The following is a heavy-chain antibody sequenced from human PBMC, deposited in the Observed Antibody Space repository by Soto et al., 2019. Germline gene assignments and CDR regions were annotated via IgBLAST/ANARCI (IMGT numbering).Heavy chain of an antibody. V-gene: IGHV3-23*01. D-gene: IGHD6-13*01. J-gene: IGHJ4*02. Sequence: ESLRLSCAVSGFTFSNHAMSWVRQAPGKGLEWVSAISTAVGATYYADSVKGRFTISRDDSNNTLYLQMNSLRAEDTAVYYCAKDRTAAARNFDYWGQGTLVTVSS. CDR1: GFTFSNHA. CDR2: ISTAVGAT. CDR3: AKDRTAAARNFDY.